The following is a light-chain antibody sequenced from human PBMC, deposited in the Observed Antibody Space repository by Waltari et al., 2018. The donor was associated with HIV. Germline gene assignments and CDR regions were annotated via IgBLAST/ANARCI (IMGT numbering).Light chain of an antibody. Sequence: QVVLTQAPSASASLGTSVNFTCTLSSGHSSYDIAWHQQPPGKGPRYLMKLHSDGSHNRGDGIPGRFSGSSSGAERHLIISSLHSDDDADYYSQTWGSGIVIFGGGTKLTVL. CDR1: SGHSSYD. J-gene: IGLJ2*01. CDR3: QTWGSGIVI. V-gene: IGLV4-69*01. CDR2: LHSDGSH.